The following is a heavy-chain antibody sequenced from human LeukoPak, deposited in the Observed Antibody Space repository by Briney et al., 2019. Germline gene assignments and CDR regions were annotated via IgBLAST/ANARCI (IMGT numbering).Heavy chain of an antibody. CDR2: IYYSGST. V-gene: IGHV4-31*03. CDR1: GGSISSGGYY. D-gene: IGHD3-16*01. CDR3: ARERALGNWFDP. Sequence: SGTLSLTCTVSGGSISSGGYYWSWIRQHPGKGLEWIGYIYYSGSTYYNPSLKSRVTISVDTSKNQFSLKLSSVTAADTAVYYCARERALGNWFDPWGQGTLVTVSS. J-gene: IGHJ5*02.